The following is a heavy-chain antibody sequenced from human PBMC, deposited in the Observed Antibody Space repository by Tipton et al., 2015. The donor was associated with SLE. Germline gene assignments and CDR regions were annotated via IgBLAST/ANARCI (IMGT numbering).Heavy chain of an antibody. CDR1: GGSFSGYY. J-gene: IGHJ4*02. CDR2: INHSGST. D-gene: IGHD2-21*01. V-gene: IGHV4-34*01. Sequence: TLSLTCAVYGGSFSGYYWSWIRQPPGKGLEWIGEINHSGSTNYNPSLKSRVTISVDTSKNQFSLKLSSVTAADTAVYYCARREGILWGREFDYWGQGTLVTVSS. CDR3: ARREGILWGREFDY.